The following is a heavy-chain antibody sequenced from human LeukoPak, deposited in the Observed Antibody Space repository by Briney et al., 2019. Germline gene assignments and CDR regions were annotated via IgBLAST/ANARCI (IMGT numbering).Heavy chain of an antibody. J-gene: IGHJ6*03. CDR1: GYTFTSYY. CDR2: INPNSGGT. CDR3: ASGIAAAGTGYYYMDV. V-gene: IGHV1-2*06. D-gene: IGHD6-13*01. Sequence: GASVKVSCKASGYTFTSYYMHWVRQAPGQGLEWMGRINPNSGGTNYAQKFQGRVTMTRDTSISTAYMELSRLRSDDTAVYYCASGIAAAGTGYYYMDVWGKGTTVTVSS.